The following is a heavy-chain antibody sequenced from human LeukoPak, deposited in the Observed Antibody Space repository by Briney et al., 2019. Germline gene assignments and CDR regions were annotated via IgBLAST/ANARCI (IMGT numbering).Heavy chain of an antibody. J-gene: IGHJ5*02. Sequence: KASETLSLACAVCGGSFSGYYWSWIRPPPGKGLEWIGEINHSGSTNYNPSLKSRVTISVDTSKNQFSLKLSSVTAADTAVYYCARGRPVLLWFGEPSNWFDPWGQGTLVTVSS. CDR2: INHSGST. D-gene: IGHD3-10*01. CDR3: ARGRPVLLWFGEPSNWFDP. V-gene: IGHV4-34*01. CDR1: GGSFSGYY.